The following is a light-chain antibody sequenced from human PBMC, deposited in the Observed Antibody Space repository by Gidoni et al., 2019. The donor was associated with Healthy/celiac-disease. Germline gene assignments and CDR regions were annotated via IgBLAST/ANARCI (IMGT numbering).Light chain of an antibody. Sequence: SYVLTQPPSVSVAPGQTARITCGGNNIGSKSVHWYQQKPGQAPVLVVYDDSDRPSGNPERFSGSNSGNTATLTISRVEAGDEADYYCQVWDSSSDQDVVFGGGTKLTVL. J-gene: IGLJ2*01. CDR2: DDS. V-gene: IGLV3-21*02. CDR1: NIGSKS. CDR3: QVWDSSSDQDVV.